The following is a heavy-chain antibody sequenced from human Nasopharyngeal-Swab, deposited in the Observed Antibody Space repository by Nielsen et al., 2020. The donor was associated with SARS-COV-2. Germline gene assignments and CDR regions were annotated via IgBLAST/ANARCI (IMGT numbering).Heavy chain of an antibody. CDR2: ISPNSGGT. V-gene: IGHV1-2*06. D-gene: IGHD3-3*01. Sequence: WVRQAPGQGLEWVGRISPNSGGTNVAQKFQGRVTMTRDTSINTAYMELTRLRSDDTAVYYCARAVYYDFWSGSKGGGVDYWGQGTLVTVSS. J-gene: IGHJ4*02. CDR3: ARAVYYDFWSGSKGGGVDY.